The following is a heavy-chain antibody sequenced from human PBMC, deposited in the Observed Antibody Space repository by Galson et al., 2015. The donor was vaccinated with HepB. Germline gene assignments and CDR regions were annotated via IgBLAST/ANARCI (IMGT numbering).Heavy chain of an antibody. Sequence: SLRLSCAASGFTFSSYGMHWVRQAPGKGLEWVAFIRYDGSNKYYADSVKGRFTISRDNSKNTLYLQMNSLRAEDTAVYYCVGDLIVDYAFDIWGQGTMVTVSS. V-gene: IGHV3-30*02. CDR3: VGDLIVDYAFDI. CDR2: IRYDGSNK. CDR1: GFTFSSYG. J-gene: IGHJ3*02. D-gene: IGHD3-22*01.